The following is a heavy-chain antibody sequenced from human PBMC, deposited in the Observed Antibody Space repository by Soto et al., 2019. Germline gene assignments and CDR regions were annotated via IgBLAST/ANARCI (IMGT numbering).Heavy chain of an antibody. J-gene: IGHJ6*02. CDR1: GGSISSSSFY. V-gene: IGHV4-39*01. D-gene: IGHD3-10*01. CDR3: ARQARKVNRDPYYYGMDV. CDR2: VYYGGST. Sequence: QLQLQESGPGLMKPSETLSLTCTVSGGSISSSSFYWGWIRQPPGKGLEWIGSVYYGGSTYYNPSLERRVTISVDTSKNQFSLRLSTVTAADTAMYYCARQARKVNRDPYYYGMDVWGQGTAVTVSS.